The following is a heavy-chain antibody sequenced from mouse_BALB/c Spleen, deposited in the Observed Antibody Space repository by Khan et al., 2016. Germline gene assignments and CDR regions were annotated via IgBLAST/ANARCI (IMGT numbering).Heavy chain of an antibody. J-gene: IGHJ3*01. D-gene: IGHD4-1*01. CDR3: AEKLGWFAY. CDR1: GYSITSVYA. Sequence: EVQLQESGPGLVKPSQSLSLTCTVTGYSITSVYAWNWIRQFPGNKLEWMGYISYSGSTSYNPSLKSRISITRDTSKNQLFLRLNSVTTEDTATYCCAEKLGWFAYWGQGTLVTVSA. V-gene: IGHV3-2*02. CDR2: ISYSGST.